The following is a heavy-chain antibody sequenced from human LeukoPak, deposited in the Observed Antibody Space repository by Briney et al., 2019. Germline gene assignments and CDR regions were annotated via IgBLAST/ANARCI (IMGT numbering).Heavy chain of an antibody. CDR3: ATPRQLALAPSPFDY. J-gene: IGHJ4*02. V-gene: IGHV4-39*01. Sequence: SETLSLTCTVSGGSISSSSYYWGWIRQPPGKGLEWIGSIYYSGSTYYNPSLKSRVTISVDTSKNQFSLKLSSVTAADTAVYYCATPRQLALAPSPFDYWGQGTLVTVSS. CDR2: IYYSGST. CDR1: GGSISSSSYY. D-gene: IGHD6-6*01.